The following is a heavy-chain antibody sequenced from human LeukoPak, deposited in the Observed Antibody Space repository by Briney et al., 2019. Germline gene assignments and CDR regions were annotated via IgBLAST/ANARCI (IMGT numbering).Heavy chain of an antibody. J-gene: IGHJ4*02. V-gene: IGHV4-34*01. CDR3: ARETAAAGSFIAINDY. D-gene: IGHD6-13*01. CDR1: GGPFSGYY. CDR2: INDSEST. Sequence: SETLSLTCAVYGGPFSGYYWSWIRQPPGKGLEWIGEINDSESTNYNPSLKSRVTISVDTSKKQFSLKLTSVTAADTAIYYCARETAAAGSFIAINDYWGQGTLVTVSS.